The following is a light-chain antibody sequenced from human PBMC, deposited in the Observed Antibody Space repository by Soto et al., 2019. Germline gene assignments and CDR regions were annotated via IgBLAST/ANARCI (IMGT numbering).Light chain of an antibody. CDR1: SSDVGGYNY. CDR3: SSYTSSSTYV. V-gene: IGLV2-14*01. Sequence: QSALTQPASVSGSPGQSITISCTGTSSDVGGYNYVSWYQQYPGKAPKLKIYEVSNRPSGVSNRFSGSKSGNTASLTISGLQAEDEAEYYCSSYTSSSTYVFGPGTKLTVL. J-gene: IGLJ1*01. CDR2: EVS.